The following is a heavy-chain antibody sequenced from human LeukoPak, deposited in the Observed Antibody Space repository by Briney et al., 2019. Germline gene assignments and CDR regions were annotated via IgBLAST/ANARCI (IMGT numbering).Heavy chain of an antibody. V-gene: IGHV3-21*01. J-gene: IGHJ5*02. CDR2: ISISSSYI. CDR1: GFTFSSYR. Sequence: GGSLGLSGAASGFTFSSYRMNWFGKAPGKGLEWFSSISISSSYIHYADSVKGRFTISRDNAKNSLYLQMNSLRAEDTAVYYCARDSGYGDYVPRLGWFDPWGQGTLVTVSS. CDR3: ARDSGYGDYVPRLGWFDP. D-gene: IGHD4-17*01.